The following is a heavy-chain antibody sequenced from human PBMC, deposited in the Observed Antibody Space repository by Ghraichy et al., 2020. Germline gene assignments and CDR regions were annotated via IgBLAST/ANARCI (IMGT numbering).Heavy chain of an antibody. J-gene: IGHJ4*02. CDR2: IYISGST. Sequence: SETLSLTCTVSGGYISSYYWSWIRQPPGKGPEWIGYIYISGSTNCNPSLKSRVTISVDTSKNQFSLKLSSVTAADTAVYYCARHYISGWYDNFDYWGQGTLVTVSS. D-gene: IGHD6-19*01. CDR1: GGYISSYY. CDR3: ARHYISGWYDNFDY. V-gene: IGHV4-4*09.